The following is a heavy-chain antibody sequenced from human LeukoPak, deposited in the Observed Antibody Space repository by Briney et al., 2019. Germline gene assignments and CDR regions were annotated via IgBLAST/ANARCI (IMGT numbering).Heavy chain of an antibody. CDR1: GFTFSSYS. V-gene: IGHV3-48*01. Sequence: GSLRLSCAASGFTFSSYSMNWVRQAPGKGLEWVSYISSSSSTIYYADSVKGRFTISRDNAKNSLYLQMNSLRAEDTAVYYCARREGFIAARSFDYWGQGTLVTVSS. J-gene: IGHJ4*02. D-gene: IGHD6-6*01. CDR2: ISSSSSTI. CDR3: ARREGFIAARSFDY.